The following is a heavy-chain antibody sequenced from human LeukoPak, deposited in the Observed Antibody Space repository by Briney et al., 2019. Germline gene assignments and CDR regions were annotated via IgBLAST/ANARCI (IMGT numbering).Heavy chain of an antibody. Sequence: PGGSLRLSCAASGFTFSNAWMSWVRQAPGKGLEWVGRIKSKTDGGTTDYAAPVKGRFTISRDDSKNTLYLQMNSLKTEDTAVYYCTTEALRWYDFWSGYYRAFDYWGQGTLVTVSS. V-gene: IGHV3-15*01. D-gene: IGHD3-3*01. CDR3: TTEALRWYDFWSGYYRAFDY. CDR1: GFTFSNAW. CDR2: IKSKTDGGTT. J-gene: IGHJ4*02.